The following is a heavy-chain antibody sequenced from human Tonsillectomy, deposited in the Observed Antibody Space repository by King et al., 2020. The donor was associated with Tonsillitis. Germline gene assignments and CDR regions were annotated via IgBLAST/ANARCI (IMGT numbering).Heavy chain of an antibody. V-gene: IGHV4-61*02. CDR1: GGSISSVSDY. CDR3: ATDFTY. J-gene: IGHJ4*02. CDR2: IYTSGST. Sequence: QLQESGPGLVKPSQTLSLTCTVSGGSISSVSDYWRWIRQPAGKGLEWIGRIYTSGSTNYNPSLKSRLTMSVDTSKNQFSLKLSSVTAADTAVYYCATDFTYWGQGTLVTVSS. D-gene: IGHD3-10*01.